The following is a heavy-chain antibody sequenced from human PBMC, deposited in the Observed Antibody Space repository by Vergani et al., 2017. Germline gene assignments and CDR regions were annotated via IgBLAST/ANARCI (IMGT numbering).Heavy chain of an antibody. J-gene: IGHJ3*02. V-gene: IGHV5-51*01. CDR2: IYPGDSDT. CDR3: ASSGGALSDSGDAFDI. Sequence: EVQLVQSGAEVKKPGESLRISCKGSGYSFTSYWIGWVRQMPGKGLEWMGIIYPGDSDTRYSPSFQGQFTISADKSISTAYLQWSSLKASDTAMYYCASSGGALSDSGDAFDIWGQGTMVTVSS. D-gene: IGHD1-26*01. CDR1: GYSFTSYW.